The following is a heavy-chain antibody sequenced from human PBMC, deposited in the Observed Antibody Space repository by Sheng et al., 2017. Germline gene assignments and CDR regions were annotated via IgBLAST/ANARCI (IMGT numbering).Heavy chain of an antibody. CDR2: INHSGST. CDR1: GGSFSGYY. CDR3: ARGRHRYCSSTSCYRWFDP. Sequence: QVQLQQWGAGLLKPSETLSLTCAVYGGSFSGYYWSWIRQPPGKGLEWIGEINHSGSTNYNPSLKSRVTISVDTSKNQFSLKLSSVTAADTAVYYCARGRHRYCSSTSCYRWFDPWGQGTLVTVSS. V-gene: IGHV4-34*01. D-gene: IGHD2-2*02. J-gene: IGHJ5*02.